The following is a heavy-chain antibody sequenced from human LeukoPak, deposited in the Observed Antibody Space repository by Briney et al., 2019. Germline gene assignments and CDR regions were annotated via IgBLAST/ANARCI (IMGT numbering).Heavy chain of an antibody. CDR1: GGSISSYY. J-gene: IGHJ4*02. CDR3: ARQTGSGLFILP. V-gene: IGHV4-59*04. CDR2: ISHSENT. D-gene: IGHD3/OR15-3a*01. Sequence: SETLSLTCTVSGGSISSYYWSWIRQPPGTGLEWIGSISHSENTFYNPSLKSRVTISVDTSKNQFSLKLSSVTAADTAVYYCARQTGSGLFILPGGQGTLVTVSS.